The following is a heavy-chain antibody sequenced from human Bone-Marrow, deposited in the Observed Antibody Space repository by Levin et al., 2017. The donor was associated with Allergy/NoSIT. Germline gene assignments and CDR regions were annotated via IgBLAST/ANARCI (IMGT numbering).Heavy chain of an antibody. CDR1: GFTLSHYG. CDR3: AILGFCSGGSCSGAFDL. J-gene: IGHJ3*01. V-gene: IGHV3-48*01. CDR2: ISSSSGTI. Sequence: SCAASGFTLSHYGMHWVRQAPGKGLEWISYISSSSGTIFYADSVKDRFSISRDNANNLLYLQMNSLRGEDTAVYYCAILGFCSGGSCSGAFDLWGQGTMVSVSS. D-gene: IGHD2-15*01.